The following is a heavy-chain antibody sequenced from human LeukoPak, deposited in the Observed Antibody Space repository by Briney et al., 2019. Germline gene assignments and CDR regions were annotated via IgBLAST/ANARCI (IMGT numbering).Heavy chain of an antibody. V-gene: IGHV1-18*01. D-gene: IGHD6-6*01. CDR3: ARDREAARPGWFDP. Sequence: GASLNVSCKASGDTFTIYGISWGRQAPGQGLEWMGWIHPYNGNTNYAQMLQGRVTITTDTSTSTAYMELRSLISDETAVYYCARDREAARPGWFDPWGQGTLVTVSS. CDR1: GDTFTIYG. J-gene: IGHJ5*02. CDR2: IHPYNGNT.